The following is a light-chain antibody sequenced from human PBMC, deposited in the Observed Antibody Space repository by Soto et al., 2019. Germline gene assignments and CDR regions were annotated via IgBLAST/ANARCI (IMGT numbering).Light chain of an antibody. CDR3: HHYGSAPWT. CDR1: QSFSGSY. CDR2: ATS. J-gene: IGKJ1*01. V-gene: IGKV3-20*01. Sequence: EIVLTQSPGTLSLSPGERATLSCRASQSFSGSYLAWYQQKPGQAPRLLIYATSRRATGIPGRFSGSASETDFTLTMSSLEPEEFAVYYCHHYGSAPWTFGQGPKVEIK.